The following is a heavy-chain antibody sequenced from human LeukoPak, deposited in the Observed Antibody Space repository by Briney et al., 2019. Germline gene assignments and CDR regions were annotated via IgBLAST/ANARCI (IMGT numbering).Heavy chain of an antibody. J-gene: IGHJ4*02. CDR2: ISGSGGST. CDR1: GITFSSYG. CDR3: AKSLYYDILTGYPSIDY. V-gene: IGHV3-23*01. D-gene: IGHD3-9*01. Sequence: GGSLRLSCAASGITFSSYGMSWVRQAPGKGLEWVSAISGSGGSTYYADSVKGRFTISRDNSKNTLYLQMNSLRAEDTAVYYCAKSLYYDILTGYPSIDYWGQGTLVTVSS.